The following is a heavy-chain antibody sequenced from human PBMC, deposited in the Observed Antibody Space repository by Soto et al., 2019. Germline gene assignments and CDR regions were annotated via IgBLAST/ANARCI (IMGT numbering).Heavy chain of an antibody. CDR1: GCTFSTYA. V-gene: IGHV1-69*06. CDR2: IIPIFGTT. Sequence: QVQLVQSGAEVKKPGSSVKVSCKASGCTFSTYAITWVRQAPGQGLEWLGGIIPIFGTTDYAQKFQGRVTITAAKSTSTVLLELGSLTSEDTAVYYCARGVGADYLALWGQGTLVTVSS. J-gene: IGHJ4*02. D-gene: IGHD1-26*01. CDR3: ARGVGADYLAL.